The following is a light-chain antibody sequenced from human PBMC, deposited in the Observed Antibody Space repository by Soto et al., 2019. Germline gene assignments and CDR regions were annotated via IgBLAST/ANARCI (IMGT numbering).Light chain of an antibody. Sequence: DIQMTQSPSSLSASVGDRVTITCRASQTIINYVNWYQHKPGTAPKLLIYAASSLQSGVPSRFSGSGSETEFTLTISSLQPEDFATYYCQQSYSIPPTFGQGTKVDIK. J-gene: IGKJ1*01. V-gene: IGKV1-39*01. CDR2: AAS. CDR3: QQSYSIPPT. CDR1: QTIINY.